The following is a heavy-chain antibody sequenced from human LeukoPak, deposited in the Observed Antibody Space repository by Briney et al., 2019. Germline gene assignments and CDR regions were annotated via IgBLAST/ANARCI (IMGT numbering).Heavy chain of an antibody. CDR1: GFTVSSSY. J-gene: IGHJ6*02. V-gene: IGHV3-53*01. CDR3: ASRVYSSSWYLDGMDV. D-gene: IGHD6-13*01. CDR2: IYSGGST. Sequence: PGGSLRLSCAASGFTVSSSYMSWVRQAPGKGLEWVSVIYSGGSTYYADSVKGRFTISRDNSKNTLYLQMNSLRAEDTAVYYCASRVYSSSWYLDGMDVWGQGTTVTVSS.